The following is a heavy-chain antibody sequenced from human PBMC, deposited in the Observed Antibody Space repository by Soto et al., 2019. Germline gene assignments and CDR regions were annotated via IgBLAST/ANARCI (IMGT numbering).Heavy chain of an antibody. Sequence: SGPTLVNPTQTLTLTCTFSGFSLSTSGMCVSWIRQPPGKALEWFALIDWDDDKYYSTSLKTRLTISKDTSKNQVVLTMTNMDAVDTATYYCAGIRHADYGSGGFGINCGMDVWGQGTTVTVYS. J-gene: IGHJ6*02. CDR1: GFSLSTSGMC. CDR2: IDWDDDK. D-gene: IGHD3-10*01. V-gene: IGHV2-70*01. CDR3: AGIRHADYGSGGFGINCGMDV.